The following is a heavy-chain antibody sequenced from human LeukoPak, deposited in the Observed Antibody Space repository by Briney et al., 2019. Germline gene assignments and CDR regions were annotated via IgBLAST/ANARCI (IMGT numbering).Heavy chain of an antibody. J-gene: IGHJ3*02. V-gene: IGHV3-23*01. CDR2: ISGSGGST. Sequence: PGGSLRLSCAASGFTFSSYAMSWVRQAPGKGLEWVSAISGSGGSTYYADSVKGRLTISRDNSKNTLYLQMNSLRAEDTAVYYCAKGPMATDAFDIWGQGTMVTVSS. D-gene: IGHD5-24*01. CDR3: AKGPMATDAFDI. CDR1: GFTFSSYA.